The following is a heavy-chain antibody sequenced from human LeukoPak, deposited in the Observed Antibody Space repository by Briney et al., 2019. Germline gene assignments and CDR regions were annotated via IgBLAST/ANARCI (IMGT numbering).Heavy chain of an antibody. D-gene: IGHD3-22*01. CDR1: GGSISSSSYS. CDR2: IYYNGST. Sequence: PSEALSLTCTVSGGSISSSSYSWGCIRQPPGKGLEWIGSIYYNGSTNYNPSLESRVTISVDTSKNQFSLKLSSVTAADTAVYYCARHADSSGYLDAFDIWGQGTMVTVSS. V-gene: IGHV4-39*01. CDR3: ARHADSSGYLDAFDI. J-gene: IGHJ3*02.